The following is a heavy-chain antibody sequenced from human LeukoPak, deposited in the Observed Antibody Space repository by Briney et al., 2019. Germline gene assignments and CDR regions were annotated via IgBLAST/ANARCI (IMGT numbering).Heavy chain of an antibody. V-gene: IGHV1-18*01. D-gene: IGHD3-3*01. J-gene: IGHJ4*02. CDR3: ARGITIFGVAYAGYFDY. CDR1: GYTFTSYG. Sequence: ASVKVSCQASGYTFTSYGISWVRQAPGQGLEWMGWISADNGNTNYAQKLQGRVTLTTDKSTSTAYMELRSLRSDDTAVYYCARGITIFGVAYAGYFDYWGQGTLVTVSS. CDR2: ISADNGNT.